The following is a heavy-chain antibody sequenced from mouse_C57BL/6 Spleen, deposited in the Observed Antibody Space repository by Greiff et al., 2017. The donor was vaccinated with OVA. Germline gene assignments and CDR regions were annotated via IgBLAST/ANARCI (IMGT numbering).Heavy chain of an antibody. CDR1: GYAFSSSW. CDR2: IYPGDGDT. Sequence: VQLQQSGPELVKPGASVKISCKASGYAFSSSWMNWVKQRPGKGLEWIGRIYPGDGDTNYNGKFKGKATLTADKSSSTAYMQLSSLTSEDSAVYFCARSVTYGGYFDVWGTGTTVTVSS. D-gene: IGHD1-1*01. CDR3: ARSVTYGGYFDV. V-gene: IGHV1-82*01. J-gene: IGHJ1*03.